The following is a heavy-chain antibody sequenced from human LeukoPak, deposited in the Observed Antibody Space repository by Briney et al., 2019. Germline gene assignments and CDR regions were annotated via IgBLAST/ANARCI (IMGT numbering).Heavy chain of an antibody. D-gene: IGHD3-9*01. J-gene: IGHJ5*02. CDR1: GYTFIHHH. V-gene: IGHV1-2*07. Sequence: ASVKVSCKTCGYTFIHHHIHWVRQAPGQGLEWMGWINPNIGDTKYAHRFQGRVTMTRDTSISTAYMELRRLRSDDTAVYYCTIDINTFVSPGFGWLLPWGQGTLVTVSS. CDR3: TIDINTFVSPGFGWLLP. CDR2: INPNIGDT.